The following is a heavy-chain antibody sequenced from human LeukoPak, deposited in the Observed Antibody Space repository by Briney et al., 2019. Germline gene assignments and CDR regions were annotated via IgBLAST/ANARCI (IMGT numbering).Heavy chain of an antibody. CDR1: GFTFSSYD. J-gene: IGHJ3*02. Sequence: GGSLRLTCAASGFTFSSYDMHWVRQAPGKGLEWVAFIRYDGGNKYYADSVKGRFTISRDNSKNTLYLQMNSLRAEDTAVYYCAKDRTTGATWGSFHIWGQGTMVTVSS. CDR3: AKDRTTGATWGSFHI. CDR2: IRYDGGNK. V-gene: IGHV3-30*02. D-gene: IGHD1-1*01.